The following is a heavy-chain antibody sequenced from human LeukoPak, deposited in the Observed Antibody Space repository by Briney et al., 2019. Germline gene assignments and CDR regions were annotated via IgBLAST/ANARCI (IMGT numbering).Heavy chain of an antibody. CDR1: GGTFSSYT. Sequence: SVKVSCKASGGTFSSYTVSWVRQAHGQGLEWMGRIIPILGIANYAQKFQGRVTITADKSTSTAYMELSSLRSEDTAVYYCARDIVVVVAASHYYYYGMDVWGRGTTVTVSS. CDR2: IIPILGIA. J-gene: IGHJ6*02. D-gene: IGHD2-15*01. V-gene: IGHV1-69*04. CDR3: ARDIVVVVAASHYYYYGMDV.